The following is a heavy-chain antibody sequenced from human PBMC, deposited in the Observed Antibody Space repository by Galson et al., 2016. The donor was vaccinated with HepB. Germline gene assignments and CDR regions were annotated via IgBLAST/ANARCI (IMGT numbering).Heavy chain of an antibody. J-gene: IGHJ6*02. D-gene: IGHD3-3*01. Sequence: SVKVSCKASGYTFTSHGITWVRQAPGQGLEWVGWISAYNGNTNYAQKLQGRVTMTTDTSTSTAYMELRSLRSDDTAIYYCAGDRPYEFLSGYGNYYYGMDVCGQGTAITVSS. CDR2: ISAYNGNT. V-gene: IGHV1-18*01. CDR1: GYTFTSHG. CDR3: AGDRPYEFLSGYGNYYYGMDV.